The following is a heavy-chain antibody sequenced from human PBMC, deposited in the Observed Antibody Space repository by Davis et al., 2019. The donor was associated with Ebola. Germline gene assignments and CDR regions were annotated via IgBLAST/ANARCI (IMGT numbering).Heavy chain of an antibody. CDR1: GFTFSSYA. D-gene: IGHD5-12*01. CDR3: ARAPYSGYGKGWYYYGMDV. J-gene: IGHJ6*02. Sequence: GGSLRLSCSASGFTFSSYAMHCVRQAPGKGLESVSAISSNGGSTYYADSVKGRFTISRDNSKNTLYLQMNSLRAEDTAVYYCARAPYSGYGKGWYYYGMDVWGQGTTVTVSS. CDR2: ISSNGGST. V-gene: IGHV3-64*04.